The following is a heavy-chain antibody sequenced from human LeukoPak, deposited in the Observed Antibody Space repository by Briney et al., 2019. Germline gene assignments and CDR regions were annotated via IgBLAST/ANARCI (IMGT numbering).Heavy chain of an antibody. CDR1: GFAFSSYG. V-gene: IGHV3-30*02. Sequence: GGSLRLSCAPSGFAFSSYGMHWVRQAPGKGLEWVAFIRSDGSNKYYADSVKGRFTISRDNSKNTLCLQMNSLRAEDTAVYYCAKDPGSDSSASPHFGSWGQGTLLTVSS. J-gene: IGHJ4*02. D-gene: IGHD3-22*01. CDR3: AKDPGSDSSASPHFGS. CDR2: IRSDGSNK.